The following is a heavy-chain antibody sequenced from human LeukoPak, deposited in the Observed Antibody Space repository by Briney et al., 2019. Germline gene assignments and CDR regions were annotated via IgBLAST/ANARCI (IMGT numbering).Heavy chain of an antibody. D-gene: IGHD6-19*01. Sequence: PGASVKVSCKASGGTFSSYAISWVRQAPGQGLEWMGRIIPILGIANYAQKFQGRVTITADKSTSTAFMELSSLRSEDTAVYYCARDDSSGWPYYFDYWGQGTLVTVSS. J-gene: IGHJ4*02. CDR1: GGTFSSYA. CDR3: ARDDSSGWPYYFDY. V-gene: IGHV1-69*04. CDR2: IIPILGIA.